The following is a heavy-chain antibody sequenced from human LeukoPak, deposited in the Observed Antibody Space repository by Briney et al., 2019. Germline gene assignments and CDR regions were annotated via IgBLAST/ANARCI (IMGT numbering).Heavy chain of an antibody. J-gene: IGHJ4*02. CDR2: IYSGGST. CDR3: AKVPLRTGLKYFDY. V-gene: IGHV3-53*01. Sequence: PGGSLRLSCAASGFTVSSNYMSWVRQAPGKGLEWVSVIYSGGSTYYADSVKGRFTISRDNSDNTVYLQMNSLRADDTAVFYCAKVPLRTGLKYFDYWGQGTLVTVSS. D-gene: IGHD3/OR15-3a*01. CDR1: GFTVSSNY.